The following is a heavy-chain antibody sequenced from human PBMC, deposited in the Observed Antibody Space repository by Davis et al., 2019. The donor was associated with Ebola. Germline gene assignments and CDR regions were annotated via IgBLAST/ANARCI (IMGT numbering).Heavy chain of an antibody. CDR3: ARTPGYCSGGSCYSGDY. CDR2: INAGNGNT. J-gene: IGHJ4*02. D-gene: IGHD2-15*01. Sequence: ASVMVSCKASGYTFTSYAMHWVRQAPGQRLEWMGWINAGNGNTKYSQKFQGRVTITRDTSASTAYMELSSLRSEDTAVYYCARTPGYCSGGSCYSGDYWGQGTLVTVSS. V-gene: IGHV1-3*01. CDR1: GYTFTSYA.